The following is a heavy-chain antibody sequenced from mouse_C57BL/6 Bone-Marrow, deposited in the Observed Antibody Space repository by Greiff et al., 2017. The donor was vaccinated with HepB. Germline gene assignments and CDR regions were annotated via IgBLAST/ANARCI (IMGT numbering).Heavy chain of an antibody. V-gene: IGHV1-74*01. CDR3: AIGDYDDAMDY. CDR1: GYTFTSYW. CDR2: IHPSDSDT. Sequence: VQLQQPGAELVKPGASVKVSCKASGYTFTSYWMHWVKQRPGQGLEWIGRIHPSDSDTNYNQKFKGKATLTVDKSSSTAYMQRSSLTSADSAVYYCAIGDYDDAMDYWGQGTSVTVSS. J-gene: IGHJ4*01. D-gene: IGHD2-4*01.